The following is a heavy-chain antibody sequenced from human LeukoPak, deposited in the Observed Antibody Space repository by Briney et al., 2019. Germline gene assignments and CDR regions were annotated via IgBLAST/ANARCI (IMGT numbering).Heavy chain of an antibody. V-gene: IGHV4-59*08. CDR3: ARLDSDGPYAFHI. CDR1: GDSIIGYF. CDR2: IVYSGAT. Sequence: SETLSLTCTVSGDSIIGYFWGWIRQPPGKGLESIGYIVYSGATNYNPSLKSRVAISVDKPKNQFSLKLRFVTAADTAVYYCARLDSDGPYAFHIWGHGTMVTVSS. D-gene: IGHD2-15*01. J-gene: IGHJ3*02.